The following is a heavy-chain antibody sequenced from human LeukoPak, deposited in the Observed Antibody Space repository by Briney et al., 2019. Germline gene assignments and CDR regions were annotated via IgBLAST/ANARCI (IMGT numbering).Heavy chain of an antibody. CDR1: GLTFSTYW. CDR3: AGGVGASHFDY. J-gene: IGHJ4*02. V-gene: IGHV3-7*04. Sequence: GGSLRLSCAASGLTFSTYWMSWVRQAPGKGLEWVAIIKQDGTEKYYVDSVKGRFTISRDNAENSLCLQMNSLRAEDTAVYYCAGGVGASHFDYWGQGTLVTVSS. D-gene: IGHD1-26*01. CDR2: IKQDGTEK.